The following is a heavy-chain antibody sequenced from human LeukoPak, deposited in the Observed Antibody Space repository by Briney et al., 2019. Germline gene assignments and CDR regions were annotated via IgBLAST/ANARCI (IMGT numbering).Heavy chain of an antibody. J-gene: IGHJ4*02. CDR1: GFTFSSYA. V-gene: IGHV3-23*01. D-gene: IGHD6-19*01. CDR2: ISGSGSST. CDR3: AKPLSRGGSSGWPFDY. Sequence: PGGSLRLSCAASGFTFSSYAMSWVRQAPGKGLEWVSAISGSGSSTYYAASVKGRFNISRDNSKNTLYLQMNSLRAEDTAVYYSAKPLSRGGSSGWPFDYGGQGTLVSVSS.